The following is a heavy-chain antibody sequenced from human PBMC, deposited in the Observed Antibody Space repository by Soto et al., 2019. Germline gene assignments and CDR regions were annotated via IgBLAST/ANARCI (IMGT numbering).Heavy chain of an antibody. CDR1: GYTFTSYT. CDR3: ATQGVVVPAAMTARPFDY. Sequence: GASVKVSCKASGYTFTSYTMHWVRQAPGQRLGWMGWINAGNGNTKYSQKFQGRVTITRDTSASTAYMELSSLRSEDTAVYYCATQGVVVPAAMTARPFDYWGQGTLVTVSS. J-gene: IGHJ4*02. CDR2: INAGNGNT. D-gene: IGHD2-2*01. V-gene: IGHV1-3*01.